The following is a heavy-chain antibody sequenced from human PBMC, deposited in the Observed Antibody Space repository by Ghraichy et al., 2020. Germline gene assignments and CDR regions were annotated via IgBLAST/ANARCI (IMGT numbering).Heavy chain of an antibody. D-gene: IGHD2-21*02. CDR3: ARGRLLDY. V-gene: IGHV4-34*01. CDR2: INHSGST. Sequence: SETLSLTCAVYGGSFSGYYWSWIRQPPGKGLEWIGEINHSGSTNYNPALKSRVTISVDTSKNQFSLKLSSVTAADTAVYYCARGRLLDYWGQGTLVTVSS. CDR1: GGSFSGYY. J-gene: IGHJ4*02.